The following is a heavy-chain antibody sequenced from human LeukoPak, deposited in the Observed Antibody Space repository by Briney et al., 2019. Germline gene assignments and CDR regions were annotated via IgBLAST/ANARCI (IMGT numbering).Heavy chain of an antibody. CDR3: AKDLFFGYCSSTSCSPGDP. Sequence: GGSLRLSCAASGFTISNRDMNWVRQAPGKGLEWVSAISGSGGSTYYADSVKGRFTISRDNSKNTLYLQMNSLRAEDTAVYYCAKDLFFGYCSSTSCSPGDPWGQGTLVTVSS. CDR2: ISGSGGST. D-gene: IGHD2-2*01. CDR1: GFTISNRD. J-gene: IGHJ5*02. V-gene: IGHV3-23*01.